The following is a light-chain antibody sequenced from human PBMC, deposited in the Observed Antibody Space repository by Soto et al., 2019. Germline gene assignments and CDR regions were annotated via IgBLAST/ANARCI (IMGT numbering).Light chain of an antibody. Sequence: EIVMTQSPATLSVSPGERATLSCRASQSVSSNLAWYQQKPGQAPRLLIYGASTRATGITARFSGSGSGTEFTLTISSLQSEDFAVYYCQQYSNWPPGTFGQGTKVDI. CDR1: QSVSSN. CDR2: GAS. CDR3: QQYSNWPPGT. J-gene: IGKJ1*01. V-gene: IGKV3-15*01.